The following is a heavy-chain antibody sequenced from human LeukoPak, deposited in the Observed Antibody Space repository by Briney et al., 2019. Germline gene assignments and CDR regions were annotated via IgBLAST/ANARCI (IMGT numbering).Heavy chain of an antibody. J-gene: IGHJ3*02. D-gene: IGHD2-2*01. V-gene: IGHV3-53*01. CDR3: ARGSCSNIRCHDAFDI. CDR1: GFIFSGTY. CDR2: IYSGGDT. Sequence: PGGSLRLSCAASGFIFSGTYMTWVRQAPGKGLECVSIIYSGGDTYYTDSVKGRFSVSRDNSKNTLYLQMNSLRVDDTAIYYCARGSCSNIRCHDAFDIWGQGTMVTVSS.